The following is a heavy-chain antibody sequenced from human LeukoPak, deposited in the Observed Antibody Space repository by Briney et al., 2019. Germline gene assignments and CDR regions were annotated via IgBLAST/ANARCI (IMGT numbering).Heavy chain of an antibody. CDR1: GGSISSSSYY. D-gene: IGHD3-22*01. CDR2: IYYSGST. Sequence: SETLSLTCTVSGGSISSSSYYWGWIRQPPGKGLEWIGSIYYSGSTYYNPSLKSRVTISVDTSKHQFSLKLSSVTAADTAEYYCARSLVNYYDSSGYDDFDYWGQGTLVTVSS. V-gene: IGHV4-39*01. CDR3: ARSLVNYYDSSGYDDFDY. J-gene: IGHJ4*02.